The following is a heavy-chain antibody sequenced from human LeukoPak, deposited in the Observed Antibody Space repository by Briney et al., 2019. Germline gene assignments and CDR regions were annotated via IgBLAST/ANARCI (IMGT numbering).Heavy chain of an antibody. Sequence: GGSLRLSCAASGFTFSSYGMHWVRQAPGKGLEWVAVISYDGSNKYYADSVKGRFTISRDNSENTLYLQMNSLRAEDTAVYYCASSDDSSGSPNYYYYGMDVWGQGTTVTVSS. V-gene: IGHV3-30*03. D-gene: IGHD3-22*01. J-gene: IGHJ6*02. CDR1: GFTFSSYG. CDR2: ISYDGSNK. CDR3: ASSDDSSGSPNYYYYGMDV.